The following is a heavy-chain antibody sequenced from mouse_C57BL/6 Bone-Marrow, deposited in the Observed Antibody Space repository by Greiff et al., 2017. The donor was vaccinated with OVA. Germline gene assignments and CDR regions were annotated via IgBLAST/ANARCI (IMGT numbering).Heavy chain of an antibody. V-gene: IGHV1-54*01. Sequence: QVQLQQSGAELVRPGTSVKVSCKASGYAFTNYLIEWVKQRPGQGLEWIGVINPGSGGTNYNEKFKGKATLPADKSSSTAYMQLSSLTSEDSAVYFCARDYYGSSFDYWGQGTTLTVSS. D-gene: IGHD1-1*01. CDR1: GYAFTNYL. J-gene: IGHJ2*01. CDR3: ARDYYGSSFDY. CDR2: INPGSGGT.